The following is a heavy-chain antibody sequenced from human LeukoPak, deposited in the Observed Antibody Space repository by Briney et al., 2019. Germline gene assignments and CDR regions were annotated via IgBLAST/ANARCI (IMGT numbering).Heavy chain of an antibody. D-gene: IGHD6-19*01. CDR3: ARVQIAVAGSFDFDY. CDR1: GFTFSSYA. CDR2: ISYDGSNK. Sequence: GGSLRLSCAASGFTFSSYAMHWVRQAPGKGLEWVAVISYDGSNKYYADSVKGRFTISRDNSKNTLYLQMNSLRAEDTAVYYCARVQIAVAGSFDFDYWGQGTLVTVSS. V-gene: IGHV3-30*04. J-gene: IGHJ4*02.